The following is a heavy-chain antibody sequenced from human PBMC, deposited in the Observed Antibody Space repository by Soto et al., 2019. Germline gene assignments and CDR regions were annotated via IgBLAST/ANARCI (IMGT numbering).Heavy chain of an antibody. V-gene: IGHV1-2*04. CDR2: INPNSGGT. Sequence: ASVKVSCKASGYTFTGYYMHWVRQAPGQGLEWMGWINPNSGGTNYAQKFQGWVTMTRDTSISTAYMELSRLRSDDTAVYYCAIDPTMIVVAQDTYYYYGMDVWGQGTTVTVSS. CDR3: AIDPTMIVVAQDTYYYYGMDV. D-gene: IGHD3-22*01. CDR1: GYTFTGYY. J-gene: IGHJ6*02.